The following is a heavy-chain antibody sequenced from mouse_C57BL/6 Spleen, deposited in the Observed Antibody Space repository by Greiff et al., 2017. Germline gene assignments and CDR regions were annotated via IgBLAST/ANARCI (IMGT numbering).Heavy chain of an antibody. CDR1: GYTFTTYP. CDR2: FHPYNDDT. CDR3: ARGYYGNYYAMDY. D-gene: IGHD2-1*01. Sequence: VQLQQSGAELVKPGASVKMSCKASGYTFTTYPLEWMKQNHGKSLEWIGNFHPYNDDTKYNEKFKGKATLTVEKSSSTVYLELSRLTSDDSAVYYCARGYYGNYYAMDYWGQGTSVTVSS. J-gene: IGHJ4*01. V-gene: IGHV1-47*01.